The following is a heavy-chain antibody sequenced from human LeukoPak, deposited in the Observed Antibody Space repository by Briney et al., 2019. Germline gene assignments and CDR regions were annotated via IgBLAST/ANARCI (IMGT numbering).Heavy chain of an antibody. J-gene: IGHJ6*02. CDR3: AWSPVDYYGMDV. CDR1: GYTFSSYA. D-gene: IGHD2-8*01. CDR2: ISYDGSNK. Sequence: PGRSLRLSCAASGYTFSSYAMHWVRQAPGKGLEWVAVISYDGSNKYYADSVKGRFTISRDNSKNTLYLQMNSLRAEDTAVYYCAWSPVDYYGMDVWGQGTTVTVSS. V-gene: IGHV3-30-3*01.